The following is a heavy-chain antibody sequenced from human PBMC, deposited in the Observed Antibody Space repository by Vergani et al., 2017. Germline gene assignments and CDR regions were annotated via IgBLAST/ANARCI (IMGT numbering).Heavy chain of an antibody. V-gene: IGHV4-59*12. CDR3: AGTSYCSGGGCYYYYYMDV. Sequence: QVQLQESGPGLVKPSETLSLTCTVSGGSISSYYWSWIRQPPGKGLEWIGYIYYSGSTNYNPSLKSRVTISVDKSKNQFSRKLSSVTAADTAVYYCAGTSYCSGGGCYYYYYMDVWGKGTTVTVSS. CDR1: GGSISSYY. CDR2: IYYSGST. J-gene: IGHJ6*03. D-gene: IGHD2-15*01.